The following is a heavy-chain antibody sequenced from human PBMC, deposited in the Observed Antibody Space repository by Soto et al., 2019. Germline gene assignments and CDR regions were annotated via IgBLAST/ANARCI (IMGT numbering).Heavy chain of an antibody. CDR2: IIPIFGTA. D-gene: IGHD6-19*01. V-gene: IGHV1-69*13. CDR1: GGTFSSYA. J-gene: IGHJ6*02. Sequence: SVKVSCKASGGTFSSYAISWVRQAPGQGLEWMGGIIPIFGTANYAQKFQGRVTITADESTSTAYMELSSLRSENSAVYYCAVDYSSGWAYYYYGMDVWGQGTTVTAS. CDR3: AVDYSSGWAYYYYGMDV.